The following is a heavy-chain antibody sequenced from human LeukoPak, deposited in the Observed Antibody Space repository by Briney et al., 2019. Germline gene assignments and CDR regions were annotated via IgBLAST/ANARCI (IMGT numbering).Heavy chain of an antibody. CDR2: INPNNGGT. J-gene: IGHJ3*02. V-gene: IGHV1-2*02. Sequence: ASVKVSCKASGYTFTAYYLHWVRQAPGQGLEWMGWINPNNGGTNYAQRFQGRVTMTRETSISTGYMELSRLRSDDTAVYYCARGPYYYDSSGYYGDAFDIWGQGTMVTVSS. D-gene: IGHD3-22*01. CDR3: ARGPYYYDSSGYYGDAFDI. CDR1: GYTFTAYY.